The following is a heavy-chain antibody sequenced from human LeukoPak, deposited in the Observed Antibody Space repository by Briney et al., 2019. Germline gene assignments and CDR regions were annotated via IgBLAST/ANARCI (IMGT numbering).Heavy chain of an antibody. J-gene: IGHJ2*01. Sequence: SETLSLTCTVSDYSISSSYYWGWIRQPPGERLEWFGIIYHSGSTYYNPSLKSRVTISVDTSKNQFSLKLSSVTAADTAVYYCARVSGRFTWYFDLWGRGTLVTVSS. CDR3: ARVSGRFTWYFDL. CDR1: DYSISSSYY. V-gene: IGHV4-38-2*02. CDR2: IYHSGST.